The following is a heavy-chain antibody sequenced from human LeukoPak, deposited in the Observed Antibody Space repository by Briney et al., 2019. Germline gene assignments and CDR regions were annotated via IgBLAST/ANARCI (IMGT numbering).Heavy chain of an antibody. J-gene: IGHJ4*02. Sequence: GGSLRLSCAASGFTFSRYAMHWVRQAPGKGLGWVAFISYDGNTKYYADSVKGRFTISRDNAKNSLYLQMNSLRAEDTAVYYCAIDSSYWGQGTLVTVSS. D-gene: IGHD2-15*01. CDR3: AIDSSY. V-gene: IGHV3-30*07. CDR1: GFTFSRYA. CDR2: ISYDGNTK.